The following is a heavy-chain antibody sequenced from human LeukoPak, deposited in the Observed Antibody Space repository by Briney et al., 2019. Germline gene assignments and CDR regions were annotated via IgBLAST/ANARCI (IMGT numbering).Heavy chain of an antibody. D-gene: IGHD3-22*01. Sequence: GGSLRLSCAASGFTFSSYGMSWVRQAPGKGLEWVSAISGSGGSTYYADSVKGRFTISRDNSKNTLYLQMNSLRAEDTAVYYCAKGYYYDSGGYYPLSYIDYWGQGTLVTVSS. CDR3: AKGYYYDSGGYYPLSYIDY. CDR2: ISGSGGST. J-gene: IGHJ4*02. CDR1: GFTFSSYG. V-gene: IGHV3-23*01.